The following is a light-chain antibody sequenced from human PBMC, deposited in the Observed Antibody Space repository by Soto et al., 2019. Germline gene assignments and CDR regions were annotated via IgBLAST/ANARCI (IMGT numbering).Light chain of an antibody. Sequence: CVLTQPASGSGSPGQSITISCTGTSSDVGGYNYVSWYQQHPGKAPKLMIYDVRNRASGASNRFSGSKSGDTASLTISGLQAEDEADYYDASYTSSSALYVFGTGTKVTGL. J-gene: IGLJ1*01. CDR1: SSDVGGYNY. CDR2: DVR. V-gene: IGLV2-14*01. CDR3: ASYTSSSALYV.